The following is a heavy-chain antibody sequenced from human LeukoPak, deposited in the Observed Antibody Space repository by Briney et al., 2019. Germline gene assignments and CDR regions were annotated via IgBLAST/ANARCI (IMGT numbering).Heavy chain of an antibody. Sequence: PGGSLRLSCAASGFTFSSYAMSWVRQAPGKGLEWVSAISGSGGSTYYADSVKGRFTISRDNSKNTLYLQMNSLRADDTAVYYCAKQRGQWLVIDYWGQGTLVTVSS. CDR1: GFTFSSYA. J-gene: IGHJ4*02. V-gene: IGHV3-23*01. D-gene: IGHD6-19*01. CDR2: ISGSGGST. CDR3: AKQRGQWLVIDY.